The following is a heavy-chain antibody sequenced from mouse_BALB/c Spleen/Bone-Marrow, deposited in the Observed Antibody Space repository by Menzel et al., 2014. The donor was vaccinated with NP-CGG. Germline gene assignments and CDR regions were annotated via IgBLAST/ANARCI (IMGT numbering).Heavy chain of an antibody. CDR1: GNTFTNYW. Sequence: QVQLQQSGAELVRPGAPVKLSCKASGNTFTNYWMSWAKQRPEQGLEWIGRIDPDDSETHYNQKFKDKAILTVDKSSSAAYMQLSSLTSEDSAVYYCVHFGFAYWGQGTLVTVSA. V-gene: IGHV1-52*01. CDR2: IDPDDSET. CDR3: VHFGFAY. J-gene: IGHJ3*01.